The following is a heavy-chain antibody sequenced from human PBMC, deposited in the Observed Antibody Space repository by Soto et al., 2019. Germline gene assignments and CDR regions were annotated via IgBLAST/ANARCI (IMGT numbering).Heavy chain of an antibody. D-gene: IGHD6-19*01. Sequence: ASVKVSCKASGYTFTSYGISWVRQAPGQGLEWMGWISAYNGNTSYAQKLQGRVTMTTDTSTSTAYMELRSLRSDDTAVYYCAKPASDPRSGWYYFDYWGQGTLVTVSS. J-gene: IGHJ4*02. V-gene: IGHV1-18*01. CDR1: GYTFTSYG. CDR2: ISAYNGNT. CDR3: AKPASDPRSGWYYFDY.